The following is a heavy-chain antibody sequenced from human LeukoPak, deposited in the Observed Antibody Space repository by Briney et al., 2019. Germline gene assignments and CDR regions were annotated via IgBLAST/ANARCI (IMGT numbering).Heavy chain of an antibody. CDR1: GHTFTSYY. J-gene: IGHJ4*02. Sequence: ASVKVSCKASGHTFTSYYMHCVRQAPGQGLEWMGWIDPNSGGTNYAQKFQGRVTMTRDTSISTAFMELSRLRSDDTAVYYCAREGAGDGYNFGFDYWGQGTLVTVSS. D-gene: IGHD5-24*01. CDR2: IDPNSGGT. V-gene: IGHV1-2*02. CDR3: AREGAGDGYNFGFDY.